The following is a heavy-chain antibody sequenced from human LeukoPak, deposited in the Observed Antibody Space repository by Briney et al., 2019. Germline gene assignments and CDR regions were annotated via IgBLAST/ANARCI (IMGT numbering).Heavy chain of an antibody. CDR1: GFTFSSYG. CDR2: ISGSGGST. CDR3: AKDRGSLEWLPKFDY. J-gene: IGHJ4*02. Sequence: GGSLRLSCAASGFTFSSYGMSWVRQAPGKGLEWVSAISGSGGSTYYADSVKGRFTISRDNSKNTLYLQMNSLRAEDTAVYYCAKDRGSLEWLPKFDYWGQGTLVTVSS. D-gene: IGHD3-3*01. V-gene: IGHV3-23*01.